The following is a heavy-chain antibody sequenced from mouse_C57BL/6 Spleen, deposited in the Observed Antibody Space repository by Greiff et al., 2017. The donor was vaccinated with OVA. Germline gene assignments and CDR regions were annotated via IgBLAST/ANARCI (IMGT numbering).Heavy chain of an antibody. V-gene: IGHV14-2*01. CDR3: ASTVGY. CDR1: GFNIKDYY. CDR2: IDPEDGET. Sequence: EVQLQQSGAELVKPGASVKLSCTASGFNIKDYYMPWVKQRTEQGLEWLGRIDPEDGETKYAPKFQGKATITSYTSSTPAYLQLSVLTSEDTAVYYCASTVGYWGQGTTLTVSS. J-gene: IGHJ2*01. D-gene: IGHD1-1*01.